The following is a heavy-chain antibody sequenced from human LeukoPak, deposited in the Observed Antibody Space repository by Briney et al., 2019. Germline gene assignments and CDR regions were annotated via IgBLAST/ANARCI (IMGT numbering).Heavy chain of an antibody. V-gene: IGHV3-48*03. CDR2: ISSSGSTI. Sequence: HPGGSLRLSCAASGFSFSCHETNWVRQAPGKGLEWVSYISSSGSTIYYADSVKGRFTISRDNAKNSLYLQMNSLRAEDTAVYYYARGDTSFDYWGQGTLVTVSS. CDR1: GFSFSCHE. D-gene: IGHD5-18*01. CDR3: ARGDTSFDY. J-gene: IGHJ4*02.